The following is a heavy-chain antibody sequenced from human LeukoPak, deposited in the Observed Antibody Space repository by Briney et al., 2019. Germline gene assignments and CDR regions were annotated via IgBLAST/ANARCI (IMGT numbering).Heavy chain of an antibody. J-gene: IGHJ6*03. CDR2: TTGNGGSK. D-gene: IGHD4-11*01. V-gene: IGHV3-64*01. Sequence: PGGSLRLSCAASGFTFSSHAMHWIRQAPGKGLEYVSSTTGNGGSKYYASSVKGRFTISRDNSKNTLYLQMGSLRAEDMAVYYCVRDYYSKYPLGNFMDVWGKGTTVTVSS. CDR3: VRDYYSKYPLGNFMDV. CDR1: GFTFSSHA.